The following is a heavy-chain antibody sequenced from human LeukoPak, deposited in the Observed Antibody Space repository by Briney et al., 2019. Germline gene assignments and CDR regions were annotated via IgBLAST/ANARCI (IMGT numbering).Heavy chain of an antibody. CDR2: INHSGST. CDR3: ARGRVYPLYYYYGMDV. D-gene: IGHD6-6*01. CDR1: GGSFSGYY. J-gene: IGHJ6*02. Sequence: SETLSLTCAVYGGSFSGYYWSWVRQPPGKGLEWIGEINHSGSTNYNPSLKSRVTISVDTSKSQFSLKLSSVTAADTAVYYCARGRVYPLYYYYGMDVWGHGTTVTVSS. V-gene: IGHV4-34*01.